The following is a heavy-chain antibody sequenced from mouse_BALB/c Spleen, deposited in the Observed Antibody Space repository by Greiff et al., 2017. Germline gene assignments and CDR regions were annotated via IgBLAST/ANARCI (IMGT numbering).Heavy chain of an antibody. V-gene: IGHV1-54*03. J-gene: IGHJ4*01. CDR1: GYAFTNYL. CDR3: ARHGSSYGDY. D-gene: IGHD1-1*01. Sequence: QVQLQQSGAELVRPGTSVKVSCKASGYAFTNYLIEWVKQRPGQGLEWIGVINPGSGGTNYNEKFKGKATLTADKSSSTAYMQLSSLTSDDSAVYFWARHGSSYGDYWGQGTSVTVSS. CDR2: INPGSGGT.